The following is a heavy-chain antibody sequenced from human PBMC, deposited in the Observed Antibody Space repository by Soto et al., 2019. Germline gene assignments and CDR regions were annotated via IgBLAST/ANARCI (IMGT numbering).Heavy chain of an antibody. Sequence: PGESLRLSCTALTGYAMSWVRRGPGKGLEWISTISPTGNAHYADSVEGRFTISRDDSKNTFYLQMNNLRADDTGVYYCAKDPSTGHADLWGQGTLVTVSS. CDR1: TGYA. CDR2: ISPTGNA. D-gene: IGHD3-9*01. V-gene: IGHV3-23*01. CDR3: AKDPSTGHADL. J-gene: IGHJ5*02.